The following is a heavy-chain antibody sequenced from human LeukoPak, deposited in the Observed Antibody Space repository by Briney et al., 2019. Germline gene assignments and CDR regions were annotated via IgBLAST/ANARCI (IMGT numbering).Heavy chain of an antibody. Sequence: GGSLRLSCAASGFTFSSNAMAWVRQAPGKGLEWVSPIRGSDGATYYADSVKGRFTISRDNSKNTLSLQMNSLRAEDTAVYYCARDHGTMVRGPGLDYWGQGTLVTVSS. CDR3: ARDHGTMVRGPGLDY. D-gene: IGHD3-10*01. CDR1: GFTFSSNA. CDR2: IRGSDGAT. J-gene: IGHJ4*02. V-gene: IGHV3-23*01.